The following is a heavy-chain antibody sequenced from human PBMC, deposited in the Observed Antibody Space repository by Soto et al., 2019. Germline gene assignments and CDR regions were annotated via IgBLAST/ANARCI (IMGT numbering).Heavy chain of an antibody. CDR2: ISAYNGNT. J-gene: IGHJ4*02. CDR3: ASMRQQYYYDSWTHYYFDY. Sequence: QVQLVQSGAEVKKPGASVKVSCKASGYTFTSYGISWVRQAPGQGLEWMGWISAYNGNTNYAQKLQGRVTMTTDTXXSXACXELRSLRSDDTAVYYCASMRQQYYYDSWTHYYFDYWGQGTLVTVSS. D-gene: IGHD3-22*01. V-gene: IGHV1-18*01. CDR1: GYTFTSYG.